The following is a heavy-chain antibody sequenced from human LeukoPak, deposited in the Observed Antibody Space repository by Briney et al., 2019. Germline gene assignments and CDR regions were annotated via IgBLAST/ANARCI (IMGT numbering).Heavy chain of an antibody. CDR3: AKDGGQWLLDY. CDR1: GFTFSSYG. CDR2: ISYDGSNK. Sequence: PGRSLRLSCAASGFTFSSYGMHWVRQAPGKGLEWVAVISYDGSNKYYADSVKGRFTISRDNSKNTLYLQMNSLRAGDTAVYYCAKDGGQWLLDYWGQGTLVTVSS. J-gene: IGHJ4*02. V-gene: IGHV3-30*18. D-gene: IGHD5-24*01.